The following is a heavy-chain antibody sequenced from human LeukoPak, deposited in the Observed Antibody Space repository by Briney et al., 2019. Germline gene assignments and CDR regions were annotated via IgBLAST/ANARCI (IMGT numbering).Heavy chain of an antibody. CDR1: GFTFSSYE. CDR3: AREGMITSGGLIVTLDAFDI. V-gene: IGHV3-48*03. J-gene: IGHJ3*02. D-gene: IGHD3-16*02. CDR2: ISTGGSTI. Sequence: GGSLRLSCAASGFTFSSYEMNWVRQAPGKGLEWVSYISTGGSTIHYGDSVKGRFTISRDNDKNSLYLQMNSLRAEDTAVYYCAREGMITSGGLIVTLDAFDIWGQGTMVTVSS.